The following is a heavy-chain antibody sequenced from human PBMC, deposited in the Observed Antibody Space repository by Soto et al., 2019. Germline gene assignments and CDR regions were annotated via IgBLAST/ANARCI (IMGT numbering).Heavy chain of an antibody. Sequence: PSETLSLTCTVSGGSVSSGSYCWSWIRQPPGKGLEWIGYIYYSGSTNYNPSLKSRVTISVDTSKNQFSLKLSSVTAADTAVYYCAKSIAADFSFDPWGQGTLVTVSS. V-gene: IGHV4-61*01. J-gene: IGHJ5*02. CDR3: AKSIAADFSFDP. D-gene: IGHD6-13*01. CDR1: GGSVSSGSYC. CDR2: IYYSGST.